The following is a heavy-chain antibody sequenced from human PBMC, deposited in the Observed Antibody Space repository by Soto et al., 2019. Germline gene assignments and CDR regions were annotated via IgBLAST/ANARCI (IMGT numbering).Heavy chain of an antibody. V-gene: IGHV5-51*01. CDR3: ARSRVSTPRLEDPFDI. Sequence: GESLKISCKGSGCSFPTYWLAWVRQTPGRGLECMGIIYPGDSDSRYSPAFQGQVTISADKSINTAYLQWTSLKASDTAIYYCARSRVSTPRLEDPFDIWGQGTMVTVSS. J-gene: IGHJ3*02. CDR1: GCSFPTYW. D-gene: IGHD5-12*01. CDR2: IYPGDSDS.